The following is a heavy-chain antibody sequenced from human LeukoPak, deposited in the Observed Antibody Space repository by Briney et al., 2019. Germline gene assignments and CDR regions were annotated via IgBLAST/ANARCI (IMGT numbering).Heavy chain of an antibody. D-gene: IGHD2-8*01. Sequence: GGSLRLSCAASGFTFSSYGMHWLRQAPGKGLEWVAFIRYDGSNKYYADSVKGRFTISRDNSKNTLYLQMNSLRAEDTAVYYCAKDLERVYGTNGVCYQTHWAQGTLVTVSS. CDR1: GFTFSSYG. V-gene: IGHV3-30*02. J-gene: IGHJ4*02. CDR2: IRYDGSNK. CDR3: AKDLERVYGTNGVCYQTH.